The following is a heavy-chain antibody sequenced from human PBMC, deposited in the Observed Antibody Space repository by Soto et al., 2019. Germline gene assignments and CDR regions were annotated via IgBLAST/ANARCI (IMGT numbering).Heavy chain of an antibody. V-gene: IGHV4-34*01. CDR3: ARGFRVVTEYYYYYYGMDV. J-gene: IGHJ6*02. CDR2: INHSGST. Sequence: SETLSLTCAVYGGSFSGYYWSWIRQPPGKGLEWIGEINHSGSTNYNPSLKGRVTISVDTSKNQFSLKLSSVTAADTAVYYCARGFRVVTEYYYYYYGMDVWGQGTTVTVSS. D-gene: IGHD2-15*01. CDR1: GGSFSGYY.